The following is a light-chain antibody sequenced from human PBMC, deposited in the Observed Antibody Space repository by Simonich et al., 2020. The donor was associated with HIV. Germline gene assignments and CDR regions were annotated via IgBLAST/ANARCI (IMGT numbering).Light chain of an antibody. CDR3: QQYNNWLYT. CDR1: QSVRSN. CDR2: GTT. Sequence: EIVLTQSPGTLSVSPGERATLSCRASQSVRSNLAWYQQTPGQAPRLLIYGTTTRATGIPARFSGSGSGIEFTLTISRMQSEDFAVYYCQQYNNWLYTFGQGTKLEIK. V-gene: IGKV3-15*01. J-gene: IGKJ2*01.